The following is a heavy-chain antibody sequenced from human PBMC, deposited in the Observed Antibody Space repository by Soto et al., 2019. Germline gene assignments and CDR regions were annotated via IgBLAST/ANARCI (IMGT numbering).Heavy chain of an antibody. CDR3: ARDEYNNGRNWLNP. D-gene: IGHD2-8*01. V-gene: IGHV1-18*01. Sequence: QVQLVQSGPEVKKPGASVKVSCKAYGYTVSNSGFSWMRQAPGQGLEWMGWISTYNGNTNYAQKFQGRLSMTTDTSTSTAFMELRTLRSDDTAVYYCARDEYNNGRNWLNPWGQGTLVTVTS. CDR2: ISTYNGNT. J-gene: IGHJ5*02. CDR1: GYTVSNSG.